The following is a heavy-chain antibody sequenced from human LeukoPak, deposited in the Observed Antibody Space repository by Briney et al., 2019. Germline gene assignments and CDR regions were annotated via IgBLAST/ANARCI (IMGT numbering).Heavy chain of an antibody. V-gene: IGHV3-30*03. CDR2: ISYDGSNK. CDR3: ARNIPVTRWGY. CDR1: GFTFSSYG. Sequence: GGSLRLSCAASGFTFSSYGMHWVRQAPGKGLEWVAVISYDGSNKYYADSVKGRFTISRDNSKNTVYLQMNSLRAEDTAVYYCARNIPVTRWGYWGQGTLVTVSS. D-gene: IGHD2-21*01. J-gene: IGHJ4*02.